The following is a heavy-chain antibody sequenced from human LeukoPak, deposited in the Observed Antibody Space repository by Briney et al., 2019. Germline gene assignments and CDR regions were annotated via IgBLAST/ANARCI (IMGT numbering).Heavy chain of an antibody. CDR3: AGLVGRYSSGLYYYYFDY. D-gene: IGHD3-22*01. Sequence: SETLSLTCSVYGGSFSGYYWSWIRQPPGKGLEWIGEIDHSGSTKYNSSLKSRVTISLDTSKNQFFSNLSSVTAADTAVYYCAGLVGRYSSGLYYYYFDYWGQGTLVTVSS. CDR1: GGSFSGYY. CDR2: IDHSGST. J-gene: IGHJ4*02. V-gene: IGHV4-34*01.